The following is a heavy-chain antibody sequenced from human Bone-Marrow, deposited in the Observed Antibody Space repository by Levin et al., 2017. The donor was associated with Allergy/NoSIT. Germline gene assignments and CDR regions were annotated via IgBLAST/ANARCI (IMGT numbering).Heavy chain of an antibody. D-gene: IGHD5-12*01. Sequence: GGSQRLSCTTSGFTFGDYAIIWFRQAPGKGLEWVSFIRGKAFGGTREYAASVKGRFTISRDESKSAAYLQMNSLKTEDTAVYFCSRTCGGLATTSCDYYGMDVWGQGTTVTVSS. V-gene: IGHV3-49*03. J-gene: IGHJ6*02. CDR3: SRTCGGLATTSCDYYGMDV. CDR1: GFTFGDYA. CDR2: IRGKAFGGTR.